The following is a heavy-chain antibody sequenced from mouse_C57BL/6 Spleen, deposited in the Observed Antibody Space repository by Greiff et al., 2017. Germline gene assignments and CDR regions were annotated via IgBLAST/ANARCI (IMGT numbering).Heavy chain of an antibody. V-gene: IGHV2-2*01. J-gene: IGHJ1*03. CDR2: IWSGGST. CDR3: ARSYYGSRYWYFDV. D-gene: IGHD1-1*01. Sequence: QVQLKQSGPGLVQPSQSLSITCTVSGFSFTSYGVHWVRQSPGKGLEWLGVIWSGGSTDYNAAFLSRLSISKDNSKSQVFFKMSSLQAEDTAIYYCARSYYGSRYWYFDVWGTGTTVTVSS. CDR1: GFSFTSYG.